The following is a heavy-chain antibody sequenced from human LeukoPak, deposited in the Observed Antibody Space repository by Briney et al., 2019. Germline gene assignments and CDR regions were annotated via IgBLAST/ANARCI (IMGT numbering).Heavy chain of an antibody. Sequence: GGSLRLSCAASRFTFSSYWMHWVRQAPGKGLVWVSRINSDGSSTSHADSVKGRFTISRDNSKNTLYLQMNSLRAEDTAVYYCARESMITFGGVIVGPFDYWGQGTLVTVSS. D-gene: IGHD3-16*02. V-gene: IGHV3-74*01. J-gene: IGHJ4*02. CDR1: RFTFSSYW. CDR3: ARESMITFGGVIVGPFDY. CDR2: INSDGSST.